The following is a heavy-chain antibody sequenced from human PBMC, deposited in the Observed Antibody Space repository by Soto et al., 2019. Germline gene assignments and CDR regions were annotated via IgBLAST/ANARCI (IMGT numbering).Heavy chain of an antibody. CDR2: IKQDGSEK. CDR3: ASDRKQLVSDY. D-gene: IGHD6-13*01. CDR1: GFTFSSYW. V-gene: IGHV3-7*05. J-gene: IGHJ4*02. Sequence: GGSLRLSCAASGFTFSSYWMSWVRQAPGKGLEWVANIKQDGSEKYYVDSVKGRFTISRDNAKNSLYLQMNSLRAEDTAVYYWASDRKQLVSDYWGQGTLVTVSS.